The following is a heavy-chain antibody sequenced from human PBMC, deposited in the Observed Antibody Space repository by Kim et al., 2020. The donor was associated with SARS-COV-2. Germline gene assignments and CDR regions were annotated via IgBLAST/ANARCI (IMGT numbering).Heavy chain of an antibody. V-gene: IGHV1-69*13. CDR3: ARDATSDSSSSLRYYYYGMDV. CDR2: IIPIFGTA. Sequence: SVKVSCKASGGTFSSYAISWVRQAPGQGLEWMGGIIPIFGTANYAQKFQGRVTITADESTSTAYMELSSLRSEDTAVYYCARDATSDSSSSLRYYYYGMDVWGQGTTVTVSS. J-gene: IGHJ6*02. CDR1: GGTFSSYA. D-gene: IGHD6-6*01.